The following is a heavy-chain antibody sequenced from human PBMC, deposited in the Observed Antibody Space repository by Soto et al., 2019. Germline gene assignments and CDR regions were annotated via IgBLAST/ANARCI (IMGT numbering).Heavy chain of an antibody. J-gene: IGHJ6*02. CDR1: GYSFTSYW. CDR2: IYPGDSDT. D-gene: IGHD3-16*02. Sequence: GESLKISCKGSGYSFTSYWIGWVRQMPGKGLEWMGIIYPGDSDTRYSPSFQGQVTISADKPISTAYLQWSSLKASDTAMYYCARQVIKFGGVIVRMDVWGQGTRVTVSS. CDR3: ARQVIKFGGVIVRMDV. V-gene: IGHV5-51*01.